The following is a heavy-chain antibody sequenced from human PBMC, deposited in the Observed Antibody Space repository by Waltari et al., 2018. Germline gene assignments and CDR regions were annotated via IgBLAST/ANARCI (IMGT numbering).Heavy chain of an antibody. CDR3: AKGQGGRRWYFDY. Sequence: EVQLLESGGGLVQPGGSPRLSCTASGLSFSTSGMTWVRQAPGKGLEWVSSISPNSISTYYADSVKGRFTISRDNSKSTVILQLSSLRVEDTAIYYCAKGQGGRRWYFDYWGQGSQVTVSS. D-gene: IGHD3-16*01. CDR2: ISPNSIST. J-gene: IGHJ4*02. V-gene: IGHV3-23*01. CDR1: GLSFSTSG.